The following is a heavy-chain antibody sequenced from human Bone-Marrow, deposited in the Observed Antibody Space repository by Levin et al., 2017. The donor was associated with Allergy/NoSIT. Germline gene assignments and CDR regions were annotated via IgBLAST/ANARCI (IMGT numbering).Heavy chain of an antibody. CDR3: AKDQGYNIVTGYYKVPSDY. D-gene: IGHD3-9*01. CDR1: GFTFSTYS. J-gene: IGHJ4*02. CDR2: ISYDGSDK. V-gene: IGHV3-30*18. Sequence: GESLKISCAASGFTFSTYSMNWVRQAPGKGLEWVAFISYDGSDKYYADSVKGRFNISRDISKNTLFLQMNSLTPEDTAVYYCAKDQGYNIVTGYYKVPSDYWGLGTLVTVSS.